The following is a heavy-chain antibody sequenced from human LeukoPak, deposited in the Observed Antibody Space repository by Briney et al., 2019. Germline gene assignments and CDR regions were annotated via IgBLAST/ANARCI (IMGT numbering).Heavy chain of an antibody. CDR2: ISYDGSNK. J-gene: IGHJ4*02. D-gene: IGHD6-13*01. CDR3: ARDWAAAPVY. V-gene: IGHV3-30*04. Sequence: GGSLRLSCAASGFTFSSYAMNWVRQAPGKGLEWVALISYDGSNKYYADSVKGRFTISRDNAKNSLYLQMNSLRAEDTAVYYCARDWAAAPVYWGQGTLVTVSS. CDR1: GFTFSSYA.